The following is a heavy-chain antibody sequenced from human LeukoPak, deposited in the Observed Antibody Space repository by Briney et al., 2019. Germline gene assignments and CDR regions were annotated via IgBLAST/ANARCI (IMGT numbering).Heavy chain of an antibody. CDR1: GFTFSTYE. CDR3: ARARGYYYDSFDY. Sequence: GGSLRLSCAASGFTFSTYEMNWVRQAPGKGLEWVSYISSTGSNIYYADSVKGRFTISRDNAENTLFLQMNSLTAEDTAVYYCARARGYYYDSFDYWGQGTLVTISS. J-gene: IGHJ4*02. D-gene: IGHD3-22*01. CDR2: ISSTGSNI. V-gene: IGHV3-48*03.